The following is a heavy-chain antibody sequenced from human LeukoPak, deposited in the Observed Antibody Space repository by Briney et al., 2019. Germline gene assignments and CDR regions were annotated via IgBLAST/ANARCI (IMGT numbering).Heavy chain of an antibody. Sequence: GGSLRLSCAASGFTFSSYSMNWVRQAPGKGLEWVSYISSSSSTIYYADSVKGRFTISRDNAKNSLYLQMNSLRAEDTAVYYCARDYGSGSYYNGYDYWGQGTLVTVSS. CDR3: ARDYGSGSYYNGYDY. V-gene: IGHV3-48*01. CDR1: GFTFSSYS. D-gene: IGHD3-10*01. J-gene: IGHJ4*02. CDR2: ISSSSSTI.